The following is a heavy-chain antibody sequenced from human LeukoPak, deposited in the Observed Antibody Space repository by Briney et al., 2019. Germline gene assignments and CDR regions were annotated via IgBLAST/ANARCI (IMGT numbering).Heavy chain of an antibody. CDR3: ARDQDCSSTSCSIAFAI. CDR1: GGSISSYY. CDR2: IYYSGST. Sequence: SETLSLTCTVSGGSISSYYWSWIRQPPGKGLEWIGYIYYSGSTNYNPSLKSRVTISVDTSKNQFSLKLSSVTAADTAVYYCARDQDCSSTSCSIAFAIWGQGTMVTVSS. V-gene: IGHV4-59*12. J-gene: IGHJ3*02. D-gene: IGHD2-2*01.